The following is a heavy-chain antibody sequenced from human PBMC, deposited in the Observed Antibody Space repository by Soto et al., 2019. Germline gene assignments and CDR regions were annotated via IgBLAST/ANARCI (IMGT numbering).Heavy chain of an antibody. CDR1: GYTFTSYA. D-gene: IGHD5-18*01. J-gene: IGHJ6*02. Sequence: GASVKVSCKASGYTFTSYAMHWVRQAPGQRLEWMGWINAGNGNTKYSQKFQGRVTITRDTSASTAYMELSSLRSEDTAVYYCAREDERRTDPMNTAMVIYYYYGMDVWGQGTTVTVSS. CDR3: AREDERRTDPMNTAMVIYYYYGMDV. CDR2: INAGNGNT. V-gene: IGHV1-3*01.